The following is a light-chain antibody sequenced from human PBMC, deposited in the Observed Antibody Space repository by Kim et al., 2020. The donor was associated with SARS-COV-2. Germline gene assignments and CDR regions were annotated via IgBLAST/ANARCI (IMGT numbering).Light chain of an antibody. CDR2: DAA. CDR3: QQRGNWRPALT. J-gene: IGKJ4*01. CDR1: RNGGIS. V-gene: IGKV3-11*01. Sequence: PAEGATLSCRASRNGGISLAWYQQQPGQEARRLIYDAAIRAAGSTDTCSASGSGTDFTLTIGSLAPEDDAVYYCQQRGNWRPALTFGGGTKVDIK.